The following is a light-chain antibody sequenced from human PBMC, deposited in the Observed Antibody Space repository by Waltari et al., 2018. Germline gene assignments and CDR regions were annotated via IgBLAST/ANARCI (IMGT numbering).Light chain of an antibody. CDR2: EVS. CDR1: SSAVGGYNY. J-gene: IGLJ2*01. CDR3: SSYTSSSTRV. Sequence: QSALTQPASVSGSPGQSITIPCTGTSSAVGGYNYASWYQQHPGKAPKLMIYEVSNRPSGVSNRFSGSKSGNTASLTISGLQAEDEADYYCSSYTSSSTRVFGGGTKLTVL. V-gene: IGLV2-14*01.